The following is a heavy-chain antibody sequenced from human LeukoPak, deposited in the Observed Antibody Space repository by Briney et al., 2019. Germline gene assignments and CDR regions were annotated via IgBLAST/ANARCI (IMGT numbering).Heavy chain of an antibody. D-gene: IGHD2-2*01. CDR2: IYSSGSS. Sequence: SETLSLTCTVSGGSISSYYWSWIRQPAGKGLEWIGRIYSSGSSNYNPSLKSRVTMSVDTSKNQFSLKLSSVTAADTAVYYCARGQYHLLYWYFDLWGRGTLVTVSS. CDR1: GGSISSYY. CDR3: ARGQYHLLYWYFDL. J-gene: IGHJ2*01. V-gene: IGHV4-4*07.